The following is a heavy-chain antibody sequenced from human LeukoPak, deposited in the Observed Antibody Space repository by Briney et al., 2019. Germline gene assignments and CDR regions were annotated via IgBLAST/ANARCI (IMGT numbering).Heavy chain of an antibody. J-gene: IGHJ5*02. CDR3: ARDISSFYNWFDP. V-gene: IGHV3-21*01. CDR1: GFTSSSYS. D-gene: IGHD6-13*01. CDR2: ISSSSSYI. Sequence: GGSLRLSCAASGFTSSSYSMNWVRQAPGKGLEWVSSISSSSSYIYYADSVKGRFTISRDNAKNSLYLQMNSLRAEDTAVYYCARDISSFYNWFDPWGQGTLVTVSS.